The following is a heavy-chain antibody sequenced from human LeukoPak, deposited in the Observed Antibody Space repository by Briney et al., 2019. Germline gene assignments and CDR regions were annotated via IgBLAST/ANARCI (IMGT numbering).Heavy chain of an antibody. CDR1: GGSFSGYY. J-gene: IGHJ5*02. CDR3: ARGRIGLIMVRGQKTFDP. Sequence: PSETLSPTCAVYGGSFSGYYWSWIRQPPGKGLEWIGEINHSGSTNYNPSLKSRVTISVDTSKNQFSLKLSSVTAADTAVYYCARGRIGLIMVRGQKTFDPWGQGTLVTVSS. D-gene: IGHD3-10*01. V-gene: IGHV4-34*01. CDR2: INHSGST.